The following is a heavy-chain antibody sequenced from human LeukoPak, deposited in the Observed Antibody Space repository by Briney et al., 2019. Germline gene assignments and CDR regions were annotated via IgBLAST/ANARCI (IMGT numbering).Heavy chain of an antibody. D-gene: IGHD3-10*01. CDR2: IYNSGSA. J-gene: IGHJ6*03. Sequence: PSETLSLTCTVSGVSISSSYWSWIRQPPGKGLEWIGYIYNSGSADYNPSLKSRVTISVDTSKNQFSLKLSSVTAADTAVYYCARGRSSMVRGYYYYYMDVWGKGTTVTISS. V-gene: IGHV4-59*01. CDR1: GVSISSSY. CDR3: ARGRSSMVRGYYYYYMDV.